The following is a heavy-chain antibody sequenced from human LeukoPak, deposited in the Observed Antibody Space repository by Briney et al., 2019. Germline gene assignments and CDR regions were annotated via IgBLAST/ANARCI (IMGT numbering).Heavy chain of an antibody. CDR2: IYTSGST. CDR1: GGSISSHY. D-gene: IGHD2-15*01. V-gene: IGHV4-4*07. CDR3: ARDAGSSVVVSHYGMDV. J-gene: IGHJ6*02. Sequence: SETLSLTCTVSGGSISSHYWSWIRQPAGKGLEWFGRIYTSGSTNYNPSLNSRVTMSVDTSKNQFSLKLSSVTAADTAVYYCARDAGSSVVVSHYGMDVWGQGTTVTVSS.